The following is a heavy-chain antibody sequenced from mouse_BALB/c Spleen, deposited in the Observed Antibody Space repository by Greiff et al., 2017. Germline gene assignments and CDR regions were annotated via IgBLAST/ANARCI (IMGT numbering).Heavy chain of an antibody. CDR2: IWAGGST. D-gene: IGHD2-3*01. V-gene: IGHV2-9*02. Sequence: VQGVESGPGLVAPSQSLSITCTVSGFSLTSYGVHWVRQPPGKGLEWLGVIWAGGSTNYNSALMSRLSISKDNSKSQVFLKMNSLQTDDTAMYYCARDQGDGYSYAMDYWGQGTSVTVSS. CDR1: GFSLTSYG. J-gene: IGHJ4*01. CDR3: ARDQGDGYSYAMDY.